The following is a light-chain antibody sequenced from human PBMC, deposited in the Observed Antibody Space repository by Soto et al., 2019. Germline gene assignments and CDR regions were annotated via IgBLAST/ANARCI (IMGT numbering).Light chain of an antibody. V-gene: IGKV3-15*01. CDR3: QQLNTCPRT. CDR2: GAS. CDR1: QSVSSY. J-gene: IGKJ4*02. Sequence: DILIKQSPSTLSTPLEQRATLSCMASQSVSSYLAWYHQKPGQAPRLLIYGASTRATGIPARFSGSGSGTDFTLTISSLQPEDFATYYCQQLNTCPRTFGRGTKVDIK.